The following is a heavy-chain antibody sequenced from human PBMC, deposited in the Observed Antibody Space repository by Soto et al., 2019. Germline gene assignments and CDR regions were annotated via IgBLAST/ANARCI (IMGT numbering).Heavy chain of an antibody. V-gene: IGHV4-39*07. D-gene: IGHD3-10*01. CDR1: DASMKSSGQY. J-gene: IGHJ6*02. Sequence: SETLSLTCTVSDASMKSSGQYWGWIRQPPGKALEWIGRIYTSGSTNYNPSLKSRVTMSVDTSKNQFSLKLSSVTAADTAVYYCARDHFLSHPMVRGVTFYYYYGMDVWGQGTTVTVYS. CDR3: ARDHFLSHPMVRGVTFYYYYGMDV. CDR2: IYTSGST.